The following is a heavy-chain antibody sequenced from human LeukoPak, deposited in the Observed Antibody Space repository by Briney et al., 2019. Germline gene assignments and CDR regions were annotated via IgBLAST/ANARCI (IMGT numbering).Heavy chain of an antibody. J-gene: IGHJ4*02. Sequence: PGGSLRLSCAASGFTFSSYAMSWVRQAPGKGLEWVPAISGSGGSTYYADSVRGRFTISRDNSKNTLYLQMNSLRAEDTAVYYCAKSYSSGWYPNAPNYWGQGTLVTVSS. CDR1: GFTFSSYA. CDR3: AKSYSSGWYPNAPNY. CDR2: ISGSGGST. D-gene: IGHD6-19*01. V-gene: IGHV3-23*01.